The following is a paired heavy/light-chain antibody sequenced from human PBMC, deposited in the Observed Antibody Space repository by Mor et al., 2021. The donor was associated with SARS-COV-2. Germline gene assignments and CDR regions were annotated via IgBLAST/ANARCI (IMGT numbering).Heavy chain of an antibody. CDR2: ISAYNGNT. CDR3: AESLSSFGGSPDAEYFQH. J-gene: IGHJ1*01. Sequence: QVQLVQSGAEVKKPGASVKVSCKASGYTFTSYGISWVRQAPGQGLEWMGWISAYNGNTNYAQKLQGRVTMTTDTSTSTAYMELRSLRSDDTAVYYCAESLSSFGGSPDAEYFQHWGQGTLVTVSS. CDR1: GYTFTSYG. V-gene: IGHV1-18*04. D-gene: IGHD3-16*01.
Light chain of an antibody. CDR2: KDS. Sequence: SYELTQPPSVSVSPGQTARITCSADALPKQYAYWYQQKPGQAPVLVIYKDSERPSGIPERFSGSSSGTTVTLTISGVQAEDEADYYCQSADSSGTYHVVFGGGTKLTVL. V-gene: IGLV3-25*03. J-gene: IGLJ2*01. CDR1: ALPKQY. CDR3: QSADSSGTYHVV.